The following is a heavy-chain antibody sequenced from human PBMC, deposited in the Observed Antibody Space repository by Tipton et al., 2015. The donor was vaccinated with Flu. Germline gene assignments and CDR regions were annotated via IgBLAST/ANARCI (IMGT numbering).Heavy chain of an antibody. Sequence: TLSLTCTVSGGSISSGNYFWNWIRQPAGKGLEWIGRIHTSGTTYYKPSLKSRVSISLDTSNNRFSLRLTSVTAADTALYFCARAESSLWAGHYYGLDVWGQGTTVTVSS. CDR1: GGSISSGNYF. V-gene: IGHV4-61*02. J-gene: IGHJ6*02. D-gene: IGHD6-19*01. CDR3: ARAESSLWAGHYYGLDV. CDR2: IHTSGTT.